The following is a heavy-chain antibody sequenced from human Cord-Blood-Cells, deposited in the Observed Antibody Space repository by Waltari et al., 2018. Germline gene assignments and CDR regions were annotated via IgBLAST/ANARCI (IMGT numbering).Heavy chain of an antibody. V-gene: IGHV1-2*04. CDR2: INPNSGGT. D-gene: IGHD6-19*01. CDR1: GYTFTGYY. CDR3: ARAYSSGWNAFDI. J-gene: IGHJ3*02. Sequence: QVQLVQSGAEVQKPGASVKVSCKASGYTFTGYYMHWVRQAPGQGLEWMGWINPNSGGTNYAQKFQGWVTMTRDTSISTAYMELSRLRSDDTAVYYCARAYSSGWNAFDIWGQGTMVTVSS.